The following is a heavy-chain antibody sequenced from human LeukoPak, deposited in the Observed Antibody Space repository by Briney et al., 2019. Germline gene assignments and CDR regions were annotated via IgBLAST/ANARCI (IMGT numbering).Heavy chain of an antibody. J-gene: IGHJ4*02. V-gene: IGHV1-18*01. CDR2: ISANNGNR. CDR1: GGTFSSYA. D-gene: IGHD2-15*01. Sequence: GSSVKVSCKASGGTFSSYAISWVRQVPGQGLEWMGWISANNGNRKYVQKFQGRLTMTTDTSTSTAYMELRSLTSDDTAVYYCARGIYCSAGTCPFYFDYWGQGTLVTVSS. CDR3: ARGIYCSAGTCPFYFDY.